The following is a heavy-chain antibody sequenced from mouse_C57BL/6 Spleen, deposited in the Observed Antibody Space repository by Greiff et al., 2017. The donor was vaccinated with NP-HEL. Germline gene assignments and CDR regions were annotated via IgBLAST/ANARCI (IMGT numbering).Heavy chain of an antibody. D-gene: IGHD2-3*01. V-gene: IGHV1-15*01. CDR1: GYTFTDYE. CDR3: TRRDGWRTYYAMDY. Sequence: VKLQESGAELVRPGASVTLSCKASGYTFTDYEMHWVKQTPVHGLEWIGAIDPETGGTAYNQKFTGKAILTADKSSSTAYMELRSLTSEDSAVYYCTRRDGWRTYYAMDYWGQGTSVTVSS. J-gene: IGHJ4*01. CDR2: IDPETGGT.